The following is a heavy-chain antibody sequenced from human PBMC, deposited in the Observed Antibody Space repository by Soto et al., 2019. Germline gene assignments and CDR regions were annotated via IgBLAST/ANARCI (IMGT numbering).Heavy chain of an antibody. J-gene: IGHJ4*02. V-gene: IGHV4-59*08. Sequence: QVQLQESGPGLVKPSETLSLTCTVSGGSISSYYWSWIRQPPGKGLEWIGYISYSGRPNYNPSLKSRVTISVAASKKQFSLKLSAGTAADTAVYYCARHHDSWGQGTLVTVSS. CDR1: GGSISSYY. CDR2: ISYSGRP. CDR3: ARHHDS.